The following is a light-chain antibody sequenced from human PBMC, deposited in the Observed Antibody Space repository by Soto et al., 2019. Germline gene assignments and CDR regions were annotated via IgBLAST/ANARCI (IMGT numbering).Light chain of an antibody. CDR1: QDIGRY. CDR3: QQRGNWPLT. J-gene: IGKJ4*01. Sequence: ETVLTQSPATLSLSPGERATLSCRASQDIGRYLIWYQQKPCQAPRLLIHDASSRATGIPSRFSGSGSGTDFTLTISSLEPEDFAVYYCQQRGNWPLTFGGGTKVEI. V-gene: IGKV3-11*01. CDR2: DAS.